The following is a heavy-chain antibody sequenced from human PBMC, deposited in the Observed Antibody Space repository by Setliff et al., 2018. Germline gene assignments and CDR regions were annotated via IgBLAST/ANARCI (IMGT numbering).Heavy chain of an antibody. V-gene: IGHV4-59*12. CDR1: GDSISRYY. CDR2: IYYSGST. CDR3: ARLRKAVDGINFPRYMDV. Sequence: SETLSLTCTVSGDSISRYYWSWIRQPPGKGLEWIGYIYYSGSTNYNPSLKSRVTISVDTSKKQLSLKLSSVTAADTAVYYCARLRKAVDGINFPRYMDVWGKGTTVTVSS. J-gene: IGHJ6*04. D-gene: IGHD6-19*01.